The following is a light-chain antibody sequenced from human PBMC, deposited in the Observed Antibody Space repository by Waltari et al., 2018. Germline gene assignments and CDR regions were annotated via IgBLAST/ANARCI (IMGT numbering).Light chain of an antibody. V-gene: IGLV2-23*02. J-gene: IGLJ2*01. Sequence: QFVLTQPASVSGSPGQSITISCTGTSSYVGTYHYFSWYQHHPGRAPKLLIYNVRERPSGVTNRFSGSKSGNTASLTISGLQTEDEADYFCCSYAGYFTVFGGGTHLTVL. CDR1: SSYVGTYHY. CDR3: CSYAGYFTV. CDR2: NVR.